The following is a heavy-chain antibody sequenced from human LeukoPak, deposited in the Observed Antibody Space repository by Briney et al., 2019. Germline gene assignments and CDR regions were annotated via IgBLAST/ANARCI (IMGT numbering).Heavy chain of an antibody. CDR3: AIQESSGWYQGDY. Sequence: GESLKISCQGSGYSFTSYWIGWVRQMPGKGLEWMGIIFPGDSDTTYSPSFQGQVTISADKSISTAYLQWSSLKASDTAMYYCAIQESSGWYQGDYWGQGALVTVSS. CDR2: IFPGDSDT. V-gene: IGHV5-51*01. CDR1: GYSFTSYW. J-gene: IGHJ4*02. D-gene: IGHD6-19*01.